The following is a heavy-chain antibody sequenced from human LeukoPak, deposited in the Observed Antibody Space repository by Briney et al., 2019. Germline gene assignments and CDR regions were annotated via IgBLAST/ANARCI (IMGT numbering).Heavy chain of an antibody. Sequence: PGGSLRLSCAASGFTFSSYWMSWVRQAPGKGLEWVTNIKQDGSEKYYVDSVKGRFTISRDNAKNSLYLQMNSLRAEDTAVYYCARRSSGWYGGLVNYFDYWGQGTLVTVSS. CDR1: GFTFSSYW. CDR3: ARRSSGWYGGLVNYFDY. J-gene: IGHJ4*02. V-gene: IGHV3-7*01. D-gene: IGHD6-19*01. CDR2: IKQDGSEK.